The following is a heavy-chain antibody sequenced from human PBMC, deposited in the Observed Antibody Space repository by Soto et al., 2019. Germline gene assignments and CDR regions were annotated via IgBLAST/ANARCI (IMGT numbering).Heavy chain of an antibody. CDR1: GYTFTSYD. Sequence: QVQLVQSGAEVKKPGASVKVSCKASGYTFTSYDINWVRQATGQGLAWMGWMNPNSGNTGYAQKFQGRVTMTRNTSISTAYMELSSLRSEDTAVYYCARGYDILTGYYYYYGMDVRGQGTTVTVSS. CDR3: ARGYDILTGYYYYYGMDV. J-gene: IGHJ6*02. CDR2: MNPNSGNT. D-gene: IGHD3-9*01. V-gene: IGHV1-8*01.